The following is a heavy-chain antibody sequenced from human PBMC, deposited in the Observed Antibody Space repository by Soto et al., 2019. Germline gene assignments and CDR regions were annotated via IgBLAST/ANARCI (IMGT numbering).Heavy chain of an antibody. D-gene: IGHD3-22*01. CDR2: VYNDGSA. CDR3: ARLVYDSRLNYLSFDH. CDR1: GVSISSGNW. V-gene: IGHV4-4*02. J-gene: IGHJ4*02. Sequence: SETLSLTCDVSGVSISSGNWWSWVRQHPGKGLEWIAEVYNDGSANYHPSLESRATISVDRSKNQFSLRLSSVTAADTGKYYCARLVYDSRLNYLSFDHWGQGTLVTVS.